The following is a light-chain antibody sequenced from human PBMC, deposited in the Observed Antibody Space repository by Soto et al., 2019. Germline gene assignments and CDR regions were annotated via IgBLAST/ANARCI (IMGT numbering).Light chain of an antibody. J-gene: IGKJ1*01. CDR3: QQYSTYPWT. V-gene: IGKV1-5*03. Sequence: DIQMTQSPSTLSASVGDRVTITCRASQTISTLLAWYQQRPGKAPNLLIYKASSLESGVSSSFSGSGSGTEFTLTISSLQPDDFATYFCQQYSTYPWTFGQGTKVEVK. CDR2: KAS. CDR1: QTISTL.